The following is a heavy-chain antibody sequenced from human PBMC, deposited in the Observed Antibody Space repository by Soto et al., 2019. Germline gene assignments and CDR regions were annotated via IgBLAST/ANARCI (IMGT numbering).Heavy chain of an antibody. J-gene: IGHJ4*02. CDR2: IYHSGST. V-gene: IGHV4-30-2*01. CDR3: ARGEQMITIFGVVPPYYFDY. D-gene: IGHD3-3*01. Sequence: SETLSLTCAVSGGSISSGGYSWSWIRQPPGKGLEWIGYIYHSGSTYYNPSLKSRVTISVDRSKNQFSLKLSSVTAADTAVYYCARGEQMITIFGVVPPYYFDYWGQGTLVTVSS. CDR1: GGSISSGGYS.